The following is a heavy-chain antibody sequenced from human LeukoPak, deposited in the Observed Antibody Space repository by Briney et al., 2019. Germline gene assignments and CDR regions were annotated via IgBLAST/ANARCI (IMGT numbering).Heavy chain of an antibody. CDR3: ARDEDYGDYEIYWYFDL. CDR2: ISYDGSNK. CDR1: GFTFSSYA. J-gene: IGHJ2*01. Sequence: GGSLRLSCSASGFTFSSYAMHWVRQAPGKGLEWVAVISYDGSNKYYADSVKGRFTISRDNSKNTLYLQMNSLRAEDTAVYYCARDEDYGDYEIYWYFDLWGRGTLVTVSS. V-gene: IGHV3-30-3*01. D-gene: IGHD4-17*01.